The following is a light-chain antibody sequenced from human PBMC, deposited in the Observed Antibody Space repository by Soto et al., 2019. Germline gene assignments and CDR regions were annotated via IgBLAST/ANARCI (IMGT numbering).Light chain of an antibody. Sequence: EIVLTQSPASLSLSPGERASLSCRASQSVSSFLAWYQQKPGQAPRLLIYDVSNRATGIPARFSGSGSGTXXXLXXXSLXXEXXXXYXCQQRTNWPPTFGGGTKVEIK. CDR2: DVS. V-gene: IGKV3-11*01. CDR1: QSVSSF. J-gene: IGKJ4*01. CDR3: QQRTNWPPT.